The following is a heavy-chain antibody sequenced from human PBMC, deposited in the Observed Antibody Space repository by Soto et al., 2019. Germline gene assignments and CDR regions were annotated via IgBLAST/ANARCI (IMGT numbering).Heavy chain of an antibody. Sequence: SDTQSLSSTVSGGPLGIGGCYLRWIRQSPGQGLEWIGYIYYSGTTKYNPSLKSRVSISVDTSKNQFSLRLTSLSAADTAVYYCARAASPYFDLLSAFHPWGQGTLVTVSS. CDR2: IYYSGTT. D-gene: IGHD3-9*01. CDR1: GGPLGIGGCY. V-gene: IGHV4-61*08. J-gene: IGHJ5*02. CDR3: ARAASPYFDLLSAFHP.